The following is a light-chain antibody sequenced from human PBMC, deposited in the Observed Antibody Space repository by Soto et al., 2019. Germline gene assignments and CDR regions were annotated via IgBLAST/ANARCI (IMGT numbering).Light chain of an antibody. J-gene: IGKJ1*01. CDR1: QGINSF. CDR3: QQLNTYPWT. CDR2: GAS. V-gene: IGKV1-9*01. Sequence: DIPLTQSPSFLSASIGDRVTITCRASQGINSFLAWYQQKPGKAPKLLIYGASTLQRGVPSRFSGSGSETEFTLSISSLQPEDFATYYCQQLNTYPWTFGQGTKVEIQ.